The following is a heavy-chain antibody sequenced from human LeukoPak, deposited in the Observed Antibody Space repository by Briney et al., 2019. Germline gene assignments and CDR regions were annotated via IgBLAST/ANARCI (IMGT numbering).Heavy chain of an antibody. V-gene: IGHV3-23*01. D-gene: IGHD2-8*01. J-gene: IGHJ4*02. CDR1: GFIFSSYA. CDR2: ISGSGGST. Sequence: GGSLRLSCAASGFIFSSYAVSWVRQAPGKGLEWVSTISGSGGSTYYADSVEGRFTISRDNSKNTVYLQMNCLRAEDTAVYYCAKDRSCTNDVCHGDFDYWGQGTLVTVSS. CDR3: AKDRSCTNDVCHGDFDY.